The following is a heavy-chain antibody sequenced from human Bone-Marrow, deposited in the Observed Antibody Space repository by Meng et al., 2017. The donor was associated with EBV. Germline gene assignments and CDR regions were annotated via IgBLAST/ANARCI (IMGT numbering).Heavy chain of an antibody. Sequence: QVQRVQAGAEVKKPGSSVGVSCRASGDTLTNYGISWVRQAPGQGLEWMGGIIPVSGTTNYAQKFQDRLTITADESTNTAYMDLSSLGFEDTAMYYCAAPKYCSGTSCYEVFDFWGQGSLVTVSS. CDR1: GDTLTNYG. CDR2: IIPVSGTT. V-gene: IGHV1-69*01. CDR3: AAPKYCSGTSCYEVFDF. J-gene: IGHJ4*02. D-gene: IGHD2-2*01.